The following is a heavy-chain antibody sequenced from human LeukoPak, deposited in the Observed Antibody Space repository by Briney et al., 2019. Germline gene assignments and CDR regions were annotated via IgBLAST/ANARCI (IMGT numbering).Heavy chain of an antibody. CDR2: IEEDGSEK. V-gene: IGHV3-7*01. D-gene: IGHD4/OR15-4a*01. Sequence: GGSLRLSCATSGFTFSSYWMSWVRQAPGEGLEWVANIEEDGSEKYYVDSVKGRFTITRDNAKNSLYLQMNSLRAEDTAVYYCARGLSHFDYWGQGTLVTVSS. J-gene: IGHJ4*02. CDR1: GFTFSSYW. CDR3: ARGLSHFDY.